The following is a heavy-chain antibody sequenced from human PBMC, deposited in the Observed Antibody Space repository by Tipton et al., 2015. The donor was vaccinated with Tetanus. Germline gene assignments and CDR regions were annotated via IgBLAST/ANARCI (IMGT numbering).Heavy chain of an antibody. D-gene: IGHD7-27*01. J-gene: IGHJ2*01. CDR3: GRRLGPVTGDQVWYFDL. CDR2: IYPGGSDT. CDR1: GYSFGIYW. Sequence: QLVQSGAEAKKPGESLKIYCKGSGYSFGIYWLAWVRQMPGKGLEWKGLIYPGGSDTRNSPPFDDQVTISVDKSSAPAYLQWSSLKASDSSMYCCGRRLGPVTGDQVWYFDLWGRGTQGTVST. V-gene: IGHV5-51*01.